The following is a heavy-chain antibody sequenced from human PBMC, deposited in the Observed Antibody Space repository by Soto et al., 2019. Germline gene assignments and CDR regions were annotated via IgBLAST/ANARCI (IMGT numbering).Heavy chain of an antibody. V-gene: IGHV6-1*01. CDR2: TYYRSKWYN. D-gene: IGHD6-6*01. CDR3: VKETQYSSSSGVRYFDH. J-gene: IGHJ4*02. CDR1: GDSVFSNSAA. Sequence: PSRSLSLTCVISGDSVFSNSAAWTWIRQSPSGALEWLGKTYYRSKWYNDSAMSVEGRITIKPDTSKNQFSLQLKPVTPDDAAVYYXVKETQYSSSSGVRYFDHWGRGTLVTVSS.